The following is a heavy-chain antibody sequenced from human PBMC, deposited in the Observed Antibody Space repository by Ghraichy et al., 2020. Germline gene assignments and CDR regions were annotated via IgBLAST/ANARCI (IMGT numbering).Heavy chain of an antibody. CDR2: IWYDGSNK. CDR3: ARDSVRSVAAKYYYYYGMDV. J-gene: IGHJ6*02. Sequence: GESLNISCAASGFTFSSYGMHWVRQAPGKGLEWVAVIWYDGSNKYYADSVKGRFTISRDNSKNTLYLQMNSLRAEDTAVYYCARDSVRSVAAKYYYYYGMDVWGQGTTVTVSS. CDR1: GFTFSSYG. V-gene: IGHV3-33*01. D-gene: IGHD6-19*01.